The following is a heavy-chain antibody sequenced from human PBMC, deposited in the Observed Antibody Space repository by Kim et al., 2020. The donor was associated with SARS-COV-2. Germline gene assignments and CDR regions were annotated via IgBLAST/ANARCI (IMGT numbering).Heavy chain of an antibody. V-gene: IGHV4-39*01. CDR2: RYFSGST. D-gene: IGHD6-13*01. CDR3: GGAPAGDSSVWYSPFDY. CDR1: GGSIGSKGYY. Sequence: SETLSLTCTVSGGSIGSKGYYWGWIRQPPGKGLDWIGSRYFSGSTFYSPSLQSRVTISVDTSKNQFSLKLTSMTAADTAVYYCGGAPAGDSSVWYSPFDYWGQGILVTVSS. J-gene: IGHJ4*02.